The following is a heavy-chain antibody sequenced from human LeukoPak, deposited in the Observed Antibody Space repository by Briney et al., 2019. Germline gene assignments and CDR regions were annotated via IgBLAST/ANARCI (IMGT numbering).Heavy chain of an antibody. D-gene: IGHD3-10*01. V-gene: IGHV3-64D*06. CDR1: GFTFSSYA. CDR2: ISSSGGST. CDR3: VKGGYYGSGSYYTSFDY. J-gene: IGHJ4*02. Sequence: PGGSLRLSCSASGFTFSSYAMHWVRQAPGKRLEYVSAISSSGGSTYYADSVKGRFTISRDNSKNTLYLQMSSLRAEDTAVYYCVKGGYYGSGSYYTSFDYWGQGTLVTVSS.